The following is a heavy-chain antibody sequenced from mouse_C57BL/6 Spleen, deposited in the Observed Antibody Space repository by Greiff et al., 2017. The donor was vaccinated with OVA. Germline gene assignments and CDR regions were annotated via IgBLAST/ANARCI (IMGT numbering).Heavy chain of an antibody. J-gene: IGHJ2*01. CDR2: INPYNGGT. CDR1: GYTFTDYY. Sequence: EVQRVESGPVLVKPGASVKMSCKASGYTFTDYYMNWVKQSHGKSLEWIGVINPYNGGTSYNQKFKGKATLTVDKSSSTAYMELNSLTSEDSAVYYCARSESNYYFDYWGQGTTLTVSS. V-gene: IGHV1-19*01. CDR3: ARSESNYYFDY. D-gene: IGHD2-5*01.